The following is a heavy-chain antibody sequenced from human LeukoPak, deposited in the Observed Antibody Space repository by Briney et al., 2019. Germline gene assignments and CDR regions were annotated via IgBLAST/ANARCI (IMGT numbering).Heavy chain of an antibody. CDR2: IYTSGST. Sequence: PSETLSLTCTVSGGSISSGSYYWSWIRQPAGKGLEWIGRIYTSGSTNYNPSLKSRVTISVDTSKNQFSLKLSSVTAADTAVYYCAREDYGDYDYYYYYMDVWGKGTTVTISS. V-gene: IGHV4-61*02. J-gene: IGHJ6*03. CDR1: GGSISSGSYY. CDR3: AREDYGDYDYYYYYMDV. D-gene: IGHD4-17*01.